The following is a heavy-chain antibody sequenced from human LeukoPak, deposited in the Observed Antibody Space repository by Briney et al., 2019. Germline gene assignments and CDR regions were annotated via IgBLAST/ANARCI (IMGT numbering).Heavy chain of an antibody. J-gene: IGHJ4*02. CDR1: GFTFSDYY. CDR2: ISSSGSTI. V-gene: IGHV3-11*04. Sequence: GGSLRLSCAASGFTFSDYYMSWIRQAPGKGLEWVSYISSSGSTIYYADSVKGRFTMSRDNAKKSLYLQMNSLRAEDTAVCYCAREGTNWDFDYWGQGTLVTVSS. D-gene: IGHD7-27*01. CDR3: AREGTNWDFDY.